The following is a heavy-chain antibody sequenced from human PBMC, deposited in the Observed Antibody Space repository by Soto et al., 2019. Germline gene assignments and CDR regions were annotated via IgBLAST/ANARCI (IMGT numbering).Heavy chain of an antibody. J-gene: IGHJ6*02. D-gene: IGHD3-22*01. CDR2: ISYDGSNK. V-gene: IGHV3-30*18. CDR1: GFTFSSYG. CDR3: AKDVTMIVVVITTGVYSYGMDV. Sequence: GGSLILSCAASGFTFSSYGMHWVRQAPGKGLEWVAVISYDGSNKYYADSVKGRFTISRDNSKNTLYLQMNSLRAEDTAVYYCAKDVTMIVVVITTGVYSYGMDVWGQGTTVTVSS.